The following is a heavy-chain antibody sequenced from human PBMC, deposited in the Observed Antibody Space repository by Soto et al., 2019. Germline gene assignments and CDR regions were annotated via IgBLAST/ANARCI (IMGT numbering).Heavy chain of an antibody. V-gene: IGHV4-59*08. J-gene: IGHJ4*02. CDR1: GGSISSYY. D-gene: IGHD4-17*01. CDR2: IYYSGST. CDR3: ARRYGYYFDY. Sequence: QVQLQESGPGLVKTSETLSLTCTVSGGSISSYYWSWIRQPPGKGLEWIGYIYYSGSTNYNPSLKSRVTISVDTSKNQLSLKLSSVTAADTAVYYCARRYGYYFDYWGQGTLVTVSP.